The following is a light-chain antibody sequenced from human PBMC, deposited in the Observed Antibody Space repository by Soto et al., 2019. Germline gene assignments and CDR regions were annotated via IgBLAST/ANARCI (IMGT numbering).Light chain of an antibody. CDR3: SSFSSITREV. V-gene: IGLV2-14*01. CDR2: EVS. CDR1: SSDVGGYSY. Sequence: QSALTQPASVSGSPGQSITISCTGTSSDVGGYSYVSWYQQHPGKTPKLMIYEVSNRPSGVSHRFSGSKSGNTASLTISGLQTKDEADYYCSSFSSITREVFGGGTKLTVL. J-gene: IGLJ2*01.